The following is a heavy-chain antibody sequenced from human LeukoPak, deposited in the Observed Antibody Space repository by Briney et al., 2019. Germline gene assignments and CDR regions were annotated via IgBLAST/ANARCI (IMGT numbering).Heavy chain of an antibody. CDR3: ATASRGGDSIY. D-gene: IGHD2-21*02. J-gene: IGHJ4*02. Sequence: GGSLRLSCAASGFTFSSSWMSWVRQAPGKGLEWLANILTDGREKFYVDSVKGRFTISRDNAKNSLFLQMNSLRADDTALYYCATASRGGDSIYWGQGTLVT. CDR2: ILTDGREK. CDR1: GFTFSSSW. V-gene: IGHV3-7*05.